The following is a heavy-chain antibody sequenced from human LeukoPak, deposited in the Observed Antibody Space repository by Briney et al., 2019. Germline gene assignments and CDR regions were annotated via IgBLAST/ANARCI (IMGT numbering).Heavy chain of an antibody. J-gene: IGHJ4*02. Sequence: GGSLRLSCAASGFTFSSYSMNWVRQAPGKGLEWVSYISSSGSTIYYADSVKGRFTISRDNAKNSLYLQMNSLRAEDTAVYYCARDRMDYEADYWGQGTLVTVSS. D-gene: IGHD4-17*01. CDR3: ARDRMDYEADY. CDR1: GFTFSSYS. CDR2: ISSSGSTI. V-gene: IGHV3-48*04.